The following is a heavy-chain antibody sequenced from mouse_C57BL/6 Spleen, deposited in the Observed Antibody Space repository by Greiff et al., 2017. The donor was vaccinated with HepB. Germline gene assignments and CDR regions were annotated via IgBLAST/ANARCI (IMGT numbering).Heavy chain of an antibody. CDR1: GYAFSSSW. CDR3: ATYYGSSFYYAMDY. J-gene: IGHJ4*01. V-gene: IGHV1-82*01. D-gene: IGHD1-1*01. Sequence: QVQLQQSGPELVKPGASVKISCKASGYAFSSSWINWVKQRPGKGLEWIGRIYPGDGDTNYNGKFKGKATLTADKSSSTAYMQLSSLTSEDSAVYFCATYYGSSFYYAMDYWGQGTSVTVSS. CDR2: IYPGDGDT.